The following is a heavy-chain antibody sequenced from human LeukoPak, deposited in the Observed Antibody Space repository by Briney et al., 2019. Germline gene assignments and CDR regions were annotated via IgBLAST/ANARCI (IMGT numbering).Heavy chain of an antibody. CDR3: ARLGSGGGVPNWFDP. J-gene: IGHJ5*02. CDR1: GYRFTNYW. CDR2: IYPGDSDT. Sequence: GESLKISCKGSGYRFTNYWIGWVRQMPGKGLEWMGIIYPGDSDTRYSPSFQGQVTISADKSISTAYLQWNSLKASDTAMYYCARLGSGGGVPNWFDPWGQGTLVTVSS. D-gene: IGHD2-8*01. V-gene: IGHV5-51*01.